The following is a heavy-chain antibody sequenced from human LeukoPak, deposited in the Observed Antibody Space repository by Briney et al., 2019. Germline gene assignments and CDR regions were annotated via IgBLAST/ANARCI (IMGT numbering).Heavy chain of an antibody. V-gene: IGHV3-7*01. CDR3: ARVFTYYYDSSGYVDY. D-gene: IGHD3-22*01. J-gene: IGHJ4*02. CDR1: GFTFSSYW. CDR2: IKQDGSEK. Sequence: GGSLRLSCAASGFTFSSYWLSWVRQAPGKGLEWVANIKQDGSEKYYVDSVKGRFTISRDNAKNSLYLQTNSLRAEDTAVYYCARVFTYYYDSSGYVDYWGQGTLVTVSS.